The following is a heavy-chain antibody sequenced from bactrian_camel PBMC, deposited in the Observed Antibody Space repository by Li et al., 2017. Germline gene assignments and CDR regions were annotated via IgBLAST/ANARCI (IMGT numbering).Heavy chain of an antibody. V-gene: IGHV3S53*01. CDR3: AAEAGRMRGRACNLLNGPDLSH. CDR2: IDLVSST. CDR1: GYRYSTAT. Sequence: QVQLVESGGGSVQTGESLRLSCAGSGYRYSTATMAWFRQAPGKERELVAGIDLVSSTTYADSVKGRFTISKDNAQNTLSLQMHSLKPEDSAMYYCAAEAGRMRGRACNLLNGPDLSHWGQGTQVTVS. D-gene: IGHD1*01. J-gene: IGHJ6*01.